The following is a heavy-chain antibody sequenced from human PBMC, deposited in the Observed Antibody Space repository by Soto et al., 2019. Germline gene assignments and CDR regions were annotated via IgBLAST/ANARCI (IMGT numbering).Heavy chain of an antibody. D-gene: IGHD3-3*01. J-gene: IGHJ1*01. CDR1: VDLITSYL. V-gene: IGHV4-59*01. CDR2: TSYTGNT. Sequence: TSIASVDLITSYLLSWIRQFPGKGLEWIAYTSYTGNTNYNPSLKSRVTTSMDTSKNQLSLKLTSMTAADTDVYYCARDMHAGFIHYLETWGLDTLLIVSS. CDR3: ARDMHAGFIHYLET.